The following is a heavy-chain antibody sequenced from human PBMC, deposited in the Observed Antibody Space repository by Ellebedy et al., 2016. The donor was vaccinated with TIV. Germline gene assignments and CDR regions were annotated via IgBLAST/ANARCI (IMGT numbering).Heavy chain of an antibody. J-gene: IGHJ5*02. CDR2: IYQDGSDE. V-gene: IGHV3-7*01. CDR1: GFSFRSYW. Sequence: GESLKISCAASGFSFRSYWMSWVRQAPGKGLEWVANIYQDGSDEYYVDSVQGRFTISRDNDNKALFLQMNSLRVEDTAVYYCARRGSYGDYAVQINSWFDPWGRGTLVTVSS. D-gene: IGHD4-17*01. CDR3: ARRGSYGDYAVQINSWFDP.